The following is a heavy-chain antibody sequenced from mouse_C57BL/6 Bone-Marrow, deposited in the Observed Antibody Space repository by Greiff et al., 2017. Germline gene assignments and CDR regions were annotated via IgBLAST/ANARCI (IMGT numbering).Heavy chain of an antibody. V-gene: IGHV5-17*01. J-gene: IGHJ3*01. CDR2: ISSGSSTI. D-gene: IGHD2-1*01. Sequence: EVQLVESGGGLVKPGGSLKLSCAASGFTFSDYGMHWVRQAPEKGLEWVAYISSGSSTIYYADTVKGRFTISRDNAKNTLFLRMTSLGSEDTAMYNSARPLYYGNYWVAYWGQGTLVTVSA. CDR1: GFTFSDYG. CDR3: ARPLYYGNYWVAY.